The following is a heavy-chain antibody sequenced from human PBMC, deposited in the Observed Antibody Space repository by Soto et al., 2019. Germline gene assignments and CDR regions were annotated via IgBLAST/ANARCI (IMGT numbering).Heavy chain of an antibody. Sequence: SETLSLTCAVSGDSMTRSVWWTWVRQPPGKGLEWIGEVFHTGSTNYNPSLKSRVTMSVDKSTNEFSLKVTSVTAADTAIHYCARKGWVRFDYWGQGALVAVSS. CDR1: GDSMTRSVW. CDR3: ARKGWVRFDY. J-gene: IGHJ4*02. V-gene: IGHV4-4*02. CDR2: VFHTGST. D-gene: IGHD6-19*01.